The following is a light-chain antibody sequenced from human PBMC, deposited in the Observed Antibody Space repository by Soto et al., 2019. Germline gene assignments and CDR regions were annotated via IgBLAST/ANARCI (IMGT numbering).Light chain of an antibody. Sequence: EIVLTQSPATLFLSPGDRAPPSFSASQDVGGYLSWFKQKPGQAPTLLIYDAPIRAPGIPARFSGSESGTVFTLTISSLEPEDFAVYYCQQRSGWLTFGGGTKVDI. V-gene: IGKV3-11*01. CDR2: DAP. CDR3: QQRSGWLT. J-gene: IGKJ4*01. CDR1: QDVGGY.